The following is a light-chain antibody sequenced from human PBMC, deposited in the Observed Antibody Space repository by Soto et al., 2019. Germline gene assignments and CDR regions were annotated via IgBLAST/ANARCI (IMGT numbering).Light chain of an antibody. CDR3: CSYAGNAYV. CDR2: AVS. CDR1: SSDVGGYNF. Sequence: QSVLTQPRAVSGSPGQSVTISCTGNSSDVGGYNFVTWYQQQPEKAPKLLIYAVSKRPSGVPDHFSGSKSGNTASLTISGLQAEDEADYYCCSYAGNAYVFGTGTKLTVL. J-gene: IGLJ1*01. V-gene: IGLV2-11*01.